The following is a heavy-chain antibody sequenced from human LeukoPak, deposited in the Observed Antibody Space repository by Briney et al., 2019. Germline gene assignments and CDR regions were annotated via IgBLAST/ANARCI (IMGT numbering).Heavy chain of an antibody. CDR3: ARIDRLRYSRVYGMDV. Sequence: SETLSLTCAVYGGSFSGYYWSWIRQPPGKGLEWIGEINHSGSTNYNPSLKSRVTISVDTSKNQFSLKLSSVTAADTAVYYCARIDRLRYSRVYGMDVWGQGTTVTVSS. V-gene: IGHV4-34*01. D-gene: IGHD6-13*01. CDR2: INHSGST. CDR1: GGSFSGYY. J-gene: IGHJ6*02.